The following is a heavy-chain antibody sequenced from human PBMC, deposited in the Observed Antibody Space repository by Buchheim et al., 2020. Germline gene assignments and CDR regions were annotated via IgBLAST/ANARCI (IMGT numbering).Heavy chain of an antibody. Sequence: EVQPVESGGGLVQPGGSLRLSCAASGFTFSDHYMEWVRQAPGKGLEWVGRPRDKANSYTTEYAASVKGRFTISRDDSKNSLYLQMNSLKTEDTAVYYCVGTSGYTDFDYWGQGTL. CDR2: PRDKANSYTT. CDR1: GFTFSDHY. D-gene: IGHD3-22*01. CDR3: VGTSGYTDFDY. J-gene: IGHJ4*02. V-gene: IGHV3-72*01.